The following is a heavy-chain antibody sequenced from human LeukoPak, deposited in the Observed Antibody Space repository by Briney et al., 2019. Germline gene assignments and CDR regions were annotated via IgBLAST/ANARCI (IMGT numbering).Heavy chain of an antibody. CDR3: ARGATSSLRYFDWSPGAFDI. CDR1: GGTFSSYA. D-gene: IGHD3-9*01. Sequence: SVRLSCKASGGTFSSYAISWVRQAPGQGLEWMGGIIPIFGTANYAQKFQGRVTITADESTSTAYMELSSLRSEDTAVYYCARGATSSLRYFDWSPGAFDIWGQGTMVTVSS. CDR2: IIPIFGTA. V-gene: IGHV1-69*13. J-gene: IGHJ3*02.